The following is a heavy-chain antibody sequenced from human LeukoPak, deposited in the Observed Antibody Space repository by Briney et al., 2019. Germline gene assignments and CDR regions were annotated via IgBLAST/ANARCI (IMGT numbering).Heavy chain of an antibody. Sequence: GGSLRLSCAASGFSFTSYEMNWVRQAPGKGLEWVSSISPSSTYIHYADSVKGRFTISRDNAKNSLHLQMNSLRAEDTAVYYCARDSSRTYSGYDAPGVDCWGQGTLVTVSS. CDR1: GFSFTSYE. J-gene: IGHJ4*02. CDR2: ISPSSTYI. D-gene: IGHD5-12*01. V-gene: IGHV3-21*01. CDR3: ARDSSRTYSGYDAPGVDC.